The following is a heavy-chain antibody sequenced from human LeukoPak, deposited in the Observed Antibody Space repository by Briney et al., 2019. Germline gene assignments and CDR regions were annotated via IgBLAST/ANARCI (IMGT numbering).Heavy chain of an antibody. Sequence: SGGSLRLSCAASGFTFSNYAMHWVRQAPGKGLEWVTFIRYDGSNKYYAESVKGRFTISRDNSKNTLYLQMYSLRAEDTAVYYCAKAIHSSSSGVVDYWGQGTLVTVSS. CDR2: IRYDGSNK. CDR1: GFTFSNYA. D-gene: IGHD6-6*01. J-gene: IGHJ4*02. V-gene: IGHV3-30*02. CDR3: AKAIHSSSSGVVDY.